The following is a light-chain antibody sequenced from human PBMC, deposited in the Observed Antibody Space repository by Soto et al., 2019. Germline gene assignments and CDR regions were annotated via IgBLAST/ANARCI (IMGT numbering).Light chain of an antibody. Sequence: DIQLTQSPSFLSASVGGRVTITCRASQDISNYLAWYQQKPGKAPNLLIYATSTLQSGVPSRFSGSGSGTDFTLTISSLQPEDFASYSCQQFKSYPLTFGGGTKVEIK. CDR2: ATS. CDR3: QQFKSYPLT. J-gene: IGKJ4*01. CDR1: QDISNY. V-gene: IGKV1-9*01.